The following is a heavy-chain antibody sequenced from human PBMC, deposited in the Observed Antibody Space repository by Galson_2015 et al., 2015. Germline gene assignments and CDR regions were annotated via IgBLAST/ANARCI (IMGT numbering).Heavy chain of an antibody. Sequence: SLRLSCAASGFTFSSYGMHWVRQAPGKGLEWVAVIWYDGSNKHYADSVKGRFTISRDNSKNTLYLQMNSLRAEDTAVYYCARDTNDPIVVVTATPSYWGQGTLVTVSS. D-gene: IGHD2-21*02. J-gene: IGHJ4*02. CDR3: ARDTNDPIVVVTATPSY. CDR2: IWYDGSNK. V-gene: IGHV3-33*01. CDR1: GFTFSSYG.